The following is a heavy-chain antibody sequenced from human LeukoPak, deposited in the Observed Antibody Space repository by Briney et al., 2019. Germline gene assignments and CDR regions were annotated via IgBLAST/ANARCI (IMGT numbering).Heavy chain of an antibody. J-gene: IGHJ4*02. D-gene: IGHD3-16*02. Sequence: SETLSLTCAVYGGSFSGYYWSWIRQPPGKGLEWIGEINHSGSTNYNPSLKSRVTISVDTSKNQFSLKLSSVTAADTAVYYCASRAYDYVWGSYRYTTFDYWGQGTLVTVSS. CDR2: INHSGST. V-gene: IGHV4-34*01. CDR3: ASRAYDYVWGSYRYTTFDY. CDR1: GGSFSGYY.